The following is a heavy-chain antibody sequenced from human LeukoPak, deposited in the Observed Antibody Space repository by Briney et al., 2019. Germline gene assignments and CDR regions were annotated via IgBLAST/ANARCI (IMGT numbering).Heavy chain of an antibody. Sequence: PSETLSLTCTISGGFISSSSYYWGWIRQPPGKGLEWIGDIYYSGFTYYNPALKSRVSMSIDTSKNQFSLELRSVAAADTALYYCARRRYYDSTGYLEWGQGTLVTVTS. CDR2: IYYSGFT. CDR1: GGFISSSSYY. V-gene: IGHV4-39*01. D-gene: IGHD3-22*01. CDR3: ARRRYYDSTGYLE. J-gene: IGHJ1*01.